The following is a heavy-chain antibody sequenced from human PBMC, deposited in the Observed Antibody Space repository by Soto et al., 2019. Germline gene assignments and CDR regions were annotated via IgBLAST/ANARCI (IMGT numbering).Heavy chain of an antibody. Sequence: VGSLRLSCAASVSSFSSLAMSWARQAPGKGLEWVSSISGRGVDTLYADSVKGRFTISRDNSRNTLYLQVNSLRAEDTAVYYCAKDQTHVTLFEYWGQGTLVTVSS. CDR1: VSSFSSLA. J-gene: IGHJ4*02. CDR2: ISGRGVDT. CDR3: AKDQTHVTLFEY. V-gene: IGHV3-23*01. D-gene: IGHD2-21*02.